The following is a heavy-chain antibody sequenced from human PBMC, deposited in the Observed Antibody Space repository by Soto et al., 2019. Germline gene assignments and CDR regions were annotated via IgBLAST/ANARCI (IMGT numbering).Heavy chain of an antibody. J-gene: IGHJ4*02. V-gene: IGHV4-34*01. Sequence: PSETLSLTCAVNCGSFTGYYWSWIRQLPGKGLEWIGDINQSGGGTSNYNPSLKSRVTMSLDTSNIQFSLKLSSVTAADTALYYCARGIAYNFWSGKYYFDYWGLGTLVTVSS. CDR1: CGSFTGYY. CDR2: INQSGGGTS. D-gene: IGHD3-3*01. CDR3: ARGIAYNFWSGKYYFDY.